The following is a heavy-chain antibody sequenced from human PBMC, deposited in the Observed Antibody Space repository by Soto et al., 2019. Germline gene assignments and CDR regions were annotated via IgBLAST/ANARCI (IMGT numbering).Heavy chain of an antibody. CDR3: AREGYYYYYGMDV. CDR2: IWYDGSNK. CDR1: GFTFSSYG. J-gene: IGHJ6*02. V-gene: IGHV3-33*01. Sequence: QVQLVESGGGVVQPGRSLRLSCAASGFTFSSYGMHWVRQAPGKGLEWVAVIWYDGSNKYYEDSVKGRFTISRDNSKNTLYLQMNSLRAEDTAVYYCAREGYYYYYGMDVWGQGTTVTVSS.